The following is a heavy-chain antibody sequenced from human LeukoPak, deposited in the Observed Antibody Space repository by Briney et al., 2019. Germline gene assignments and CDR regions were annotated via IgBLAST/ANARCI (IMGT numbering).Heavy chain of an antibody. CDR2: ISWNSGSI. V-gene: IGHV3-9*01. D-gene: IGHD5-18*01. J-gene: IGHJ3*02. CDR1: GFTFDDYA. Sequence: GGSLRLSCAASGFTFDDYAMHWVRQAPGKGLEWVSGISWNSGSIGYADSVKGRFTISGDNAKNPLYLQMNSLRAEDTALYYCAKDRYRGYSYGPRGDAFDIWGQGTMVTVSS. CDR3: AKDRYRGYSYGPRGDAFDI.